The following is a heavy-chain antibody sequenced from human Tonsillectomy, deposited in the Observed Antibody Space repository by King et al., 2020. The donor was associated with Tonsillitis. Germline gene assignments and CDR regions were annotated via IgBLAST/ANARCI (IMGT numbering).Heavy chain of an antibody. V-gene: IGHV1-18*04. J-gene: IGHJ5*02. CDR1: GYSFTSYG. CDR3: ARERYSGGPPYNWFDP. D-gene: IGHD1-26*01. CDR2: ISAYNGNT. Sequence: VQLVESGAEVKKLGASVKVSCKASGYSFTSYGISWVRQAPGQGLEWMGWISAYNGNTNYAHKLQGRVTMTTDTSTSTAYMELRSLRSDDTAVYYCARERYSGGPPYNWFDPWGQGTLVTVSS.